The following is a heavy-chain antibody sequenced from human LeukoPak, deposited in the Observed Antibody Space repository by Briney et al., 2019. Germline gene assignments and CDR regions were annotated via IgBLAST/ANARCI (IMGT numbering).Heavy chain of an antibody. D-gene: IGHD3-22*01. J-gene: IGHJ4*02. Sequence: SETLSLTCSVSGGSVTTSSYYWGWIRQPPEKGLEWIGSIYYTGGTYYSPSLKSRVTISVDKSRNQFSLKLSSVTAADTAVYYCARTTMIVVVITGSYFDYWGQGTLVTVSS. CDR2: IYYTGGT. CDR1: GGSVTTSSYY. CDR3: ARTTMIVVVITGSYFDY. V-gene: IGHV4-39*07.